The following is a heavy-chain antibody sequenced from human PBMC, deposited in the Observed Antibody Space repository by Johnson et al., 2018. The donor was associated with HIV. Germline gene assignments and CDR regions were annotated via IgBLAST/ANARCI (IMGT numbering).Heavy chain of an antibody. Sequence: VQLVESGGGVVQPGGSLRLSCAASGLTFSSYGMHWVRQAPGKGLEWVSGISWNSGSIGYADSVKGRFPISRDNAKNTLYLQMNSLRGEDTAVYYCARDWEGSGTYGVYDEGFDIWGPGTMVTVSS. V-gene: IGHV3-9*01. CDR2: ISWNSGSI. CDR1: GLTFSSYG. J-gene: IGHJ3*02. D-gene: IGHD3-10*01. CDR3: ARDWEGSGTYGVYDEGFDI.